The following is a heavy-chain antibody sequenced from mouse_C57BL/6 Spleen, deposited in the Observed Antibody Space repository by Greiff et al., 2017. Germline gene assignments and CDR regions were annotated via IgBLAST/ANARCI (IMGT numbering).Heavy chain of an antibody. J-gene: IGHJ4*01. CDR2: IDPANGTT. D-gene: IGHD2-4*01. CDR1: GFNIKNTY. Sequence: VQLQQSVAELVRPGASVKLSCTASGFNIKNTYMHWVKQRPEQGLAWIGRIDPANGTTKYAPKFPGQATITADTSSNTAYLQLSSLTSEDTAIYYCARPVYYDYDTGYAMDYWGQGTSVTVSS. CDR3: ARPVYYDYDTGYAMDY. V-gene: IGHV14-3*01.